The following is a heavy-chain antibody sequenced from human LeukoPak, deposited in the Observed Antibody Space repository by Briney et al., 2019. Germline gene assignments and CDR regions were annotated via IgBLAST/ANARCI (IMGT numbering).Heavy chain of an antibody. CDR3: ARTSIFGVVRFDP. Sequence: SETLPLTCTVSGGSISSYYWSWIRQPPGKGLEWIGYIYYSGTTNYNPSLKSRVTILVDTSKNQFSLNLTSVTAADTAVYYCARTSIFGVVRFDPWGQGTLVTVSS. D-gene: IGHD3-3*02. CDR1: GGSISSYY. CDR2: IYYSGTT. J-gene: IGHJ5*02. V-gene: IGHV4-59*08.